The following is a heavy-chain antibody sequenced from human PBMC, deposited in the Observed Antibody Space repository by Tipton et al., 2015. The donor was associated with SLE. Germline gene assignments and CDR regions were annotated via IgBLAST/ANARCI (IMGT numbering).Heavy chain of an antibody. V-gene: IGHV4-59*01. CDR3: ARDPQIFGDPPGCFMDV. CDR2: IYYSGST. D-gene: IGHD3-3*01. Sequence: TLSLTCTVSGGSISSYYWSWIRQPPGKGLEWIGYIYYSGSTNYNPSLKSRVTISVDTSKNQFSLKLSSVTAADTAVYYCARDPQIFGDPPGCFMDVWGKGPTVTISS. J-gene: IGHJ6*03. CDR1: GGSISSYY.